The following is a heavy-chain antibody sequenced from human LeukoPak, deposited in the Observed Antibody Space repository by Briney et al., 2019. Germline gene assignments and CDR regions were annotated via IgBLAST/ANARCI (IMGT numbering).Heavy chain of an antibody. CDR2: LYISGST. D-gene: IGHD3-10*01. V-gene: IGHV4-4*07. Sequence: KPSETLSLTCTVSGASISSYYYNWIRQTAGRGLEWIGRLYISGSTYDKPSLKRLVTISVDTSNNQFSLNLNPVTAADTAVYFCARDLSGSLYSDYWGQGVLVTVSS. CDR1: GASISSYY. J-gene: IGHJ4*02. CDR3: ARDLSGSLYSDY.